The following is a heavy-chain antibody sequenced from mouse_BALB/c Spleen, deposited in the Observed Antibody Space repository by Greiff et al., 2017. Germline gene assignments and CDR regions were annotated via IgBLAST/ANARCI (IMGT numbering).Heavy chain of an antibody. CDR3: AREDYLDY. V-gene: IGHV14-3*02. Sequence: EVQLQQSGAELVKPGASVKLSCTASGFNIQDTYMHWVKQRPEQGLEWIGRIDPANGNTKYDPKFQGKATITADTSTNTAYLQLSSLTSEDTAVYYCAREDYLDYWGQGTTLTVSS. CDR1: GFNIQDTY. J-gene: IGHJ2*01. CDR2: IDPANGNT.